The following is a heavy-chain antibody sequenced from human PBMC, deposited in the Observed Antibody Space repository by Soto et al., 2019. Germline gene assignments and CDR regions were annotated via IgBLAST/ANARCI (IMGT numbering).Heavy chain of an antibody. CDR1: GFSLNTYW. Sequence: GESLKISCEGFGFSLNTYWITWVRQMPGKGLEWMGIIYPGDSDTRYGPSFQGQVTISADKSISTAYLQWSSLKASDTAMYYCARRITLSAFDIWGQGTMVTVSS. CDR2: IYPGDSDT. J-gene: IGHJ3*02. CDR3: ARRITLSAFDI. D-gene: IGHD3-10*01. V-gene: IGHV5-51*01.